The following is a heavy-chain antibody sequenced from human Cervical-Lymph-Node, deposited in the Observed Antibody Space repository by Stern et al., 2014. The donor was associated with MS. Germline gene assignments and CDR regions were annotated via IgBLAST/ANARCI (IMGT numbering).Heavy chain of an antibody. J-gene: IGHJ4*02. Sequence: EVQLVESGGGLVQPGGSLRLSCAASGFIFSTYVMRWVRQAPGKGLEWVSSISGSAADTHYADSVTGRFTISSTHFKRTLWLQRNSLRAEDTAVYYCAKGREPGTHFFDTWGQGSLVTVSS. CDR3: AKGREPGTHFFDT. V-gene: IGHV3-23*04. D-gene: IGHD1-14*01. CDR2: ISGSAADT. CDR1: GFIFSTYV.